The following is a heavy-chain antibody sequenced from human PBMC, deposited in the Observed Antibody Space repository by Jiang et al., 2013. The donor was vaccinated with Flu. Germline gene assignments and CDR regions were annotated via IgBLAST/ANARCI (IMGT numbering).Heavy chain of an antibody. D-gene: IGHD3-22*01. J-gene: IGHJ3*02. CDR2: IYWDDDK. CDR3: AHRRRGSRYYDRSDAFDI. Sequence: EWLALIYWDDDKRYSPSLKSRLTITKDTSKNQVVLTMTNMDPVDTATYYCAHRRRGSRYYDRSDAFDIWGQGTMVTVSS. V-gene: IGHV2-5*02.